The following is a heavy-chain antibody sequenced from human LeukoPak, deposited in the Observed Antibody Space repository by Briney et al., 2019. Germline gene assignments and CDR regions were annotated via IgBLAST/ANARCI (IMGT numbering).Heavy chain of an antibody. V-gene: IGHV1-8*02. D-gene: IGHD2-15*01. CDR1: GGTFSSYA. Sequence: GASVKVSCKASGGTFSSYAINWVRQATGQGLEWMGWMNPNSGNTGYAQKFQGRVTMTRNTSISTAYMELSSLRSEDTAVYYCASLGYCSGGSCYEGTPFDYWGQGTLVTVSS. CDR3: ASLGYCSGGSCYEGTPFDY. CDR2: MNPNSGNT. J-gene: IGHJ4*02.